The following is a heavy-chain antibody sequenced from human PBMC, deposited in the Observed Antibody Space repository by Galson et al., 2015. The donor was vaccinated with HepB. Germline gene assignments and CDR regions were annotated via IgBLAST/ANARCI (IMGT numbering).Heavy chain of an antibody. CDR2: IYTSGST. J-gene: IGHJ4*02. CDR1: RASISSGSYY. V-gene: IGHV4-61*02. CDR3: ARGEEWGPAIDY. Sequence: TLSLTCTVSRASISSGSYYWSWIRQPAGKGLEWIGRIYTSGSTNYRPSLKLKSRVTMSVDTPKNQFSLKLSSVTAADTAVYYWARGEEWGPAIDYWGQGTQVTVSS. D-gene: IGHD3-3*01.